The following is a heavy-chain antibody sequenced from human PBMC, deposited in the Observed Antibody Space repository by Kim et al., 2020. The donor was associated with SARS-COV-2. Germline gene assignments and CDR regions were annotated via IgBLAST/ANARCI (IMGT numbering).Heavy chain of an antibody. CDR2: ISSSGSST. Sequence: GGSLRLSCAASGFTFSDYYMSWIRQAPGKGLEWVSYISSSGSSTYYADSVKGRFTISRDNAKNSLYLQMNSLRAEDTAVYYCARVSIAAGGDFDYWGQGTLVTVSS. CDR1: GFTFSDYY. CDR3: ARVSIAAGGDFDY. D-gene: IGHD6-13*01. J-gene: IGHJ4*02. V-gene: IGHV3-11*04.